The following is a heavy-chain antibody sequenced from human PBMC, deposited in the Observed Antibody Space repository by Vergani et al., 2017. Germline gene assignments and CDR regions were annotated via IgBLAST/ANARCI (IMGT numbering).Heavy chain of an antibody. CDR2: FFPGDSDT. D-gene: IGHD6-13*01. Sequence: EVQLVQSGAEVRKPGASLKISCEVSGYSFTNYWIGWVRQMPGKGLEWMGIFFPGDSDTRYSPSFQGLVTISGDKSISTAYLQWSSLKASDTAMYYCARRISAASYGAFDIWGQGTMVTVSS. CDR1: GYSFTNYW. V-gene: IGHV5-51*01. J-gene: IGHJ3*02. CDR3: ARRISAASYGAFDI.